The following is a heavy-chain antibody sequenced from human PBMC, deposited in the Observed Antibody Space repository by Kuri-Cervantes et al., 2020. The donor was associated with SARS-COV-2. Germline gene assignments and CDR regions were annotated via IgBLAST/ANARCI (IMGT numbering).Heavy chain of an antibody. D-gene: IGHD3-3*01. Sequence: GESLKISCAASGFTFSSYSMNWVRQAPGKGLEWVSSISSSSSYIYYADSVKGRFTISRDNAKNSLYLQMNSLRAADTAVYYCAKSAALRFLEWLSHWGQGTLVTVSS. J-gene: IGHJ4*02. CDR2: ISSSSSYI. V-gene: IGHV3-21*04. CDR1: GFTFSSYS. CDR3: AKSAALRFLEWLSH.